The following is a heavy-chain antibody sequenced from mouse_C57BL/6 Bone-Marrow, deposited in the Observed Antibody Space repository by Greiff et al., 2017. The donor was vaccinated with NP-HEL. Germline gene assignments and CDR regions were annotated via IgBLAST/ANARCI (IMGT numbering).Heavy chain of an antibody. CDR1: GYTFTSYW. CDR2: IYPSDSET. J-gene: IGHJ3*01. Sequence: QVQLQQPGAELVRPGSSVKLSCKASGYTFTSYWMDWVKQRPGQGLEWIGNIYPSDSETHYNQKFKDKATLTVDKSSSTAYMQLSSLTSEDSAVYYCASLTRDVATRAYWGQGTLVTVSA. V-gene: IGHV1-61*01. CDR3: ASLTRDVATRAY. D-gene: IGHD1-2*01.